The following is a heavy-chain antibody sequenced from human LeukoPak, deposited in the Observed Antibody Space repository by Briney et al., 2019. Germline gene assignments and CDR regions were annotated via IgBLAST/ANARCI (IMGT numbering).Heavy chain of an antibody. V-gene: IGHV1-69*04. CDR1: GGTFSSYA. CDR3: ARARIAAAVTYNWFDP. CDR2: IIPIFGIA. J-gene: IGHJ5*02. Sequence: SVKVSCKASGGTFSSYAISWVRQAPGQGLEWMGRIIPIFGIANYAQKFQGRVTITPDKSTSTAYMELSSLRSEDTAVYYCARARIAAAVTYNWFDPWGQGTLVTVSS. D-gene: IGHD6-13*01.